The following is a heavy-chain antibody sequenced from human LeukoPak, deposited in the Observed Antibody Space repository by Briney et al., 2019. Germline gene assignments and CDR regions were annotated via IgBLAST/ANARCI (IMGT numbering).Heavy chain of an antibody. Sequence: SETLSLTCTVSGGSISSYYWSWIRQPPGTGLEWTGYIYYSGSTNYNPSLKSRGTISVDTSKNQFSLKLSSVTAADTAVYYCARVVDCSSTSCYLFPAGFDPWGQGTLVTVSS. V-gene: IGHV4-59*01. CDR2: IYYSGST. CDR1: GGSISSYY. D-gene: IGHD2-2*01. J-gene: IGHJ5*02. CDR3: ARVVDCSSTSCYLFPAGFDP.